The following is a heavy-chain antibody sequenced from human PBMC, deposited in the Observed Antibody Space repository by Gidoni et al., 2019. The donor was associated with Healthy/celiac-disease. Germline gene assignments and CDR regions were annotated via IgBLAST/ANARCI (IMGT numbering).Heavy chain of an antibody. J-gene: IGHJ4*02. CDR1: GFTFSSYG. CDR2: ISYDGSNK. D-gene: IGHD4-17*01. Sequence: QVQLVASGGGVVQPGRSLRLSCAASGFTFSSYGMHWVRQAPGKGLEWVAVISYDGSNKYYADSVKGRFTISRDNSKNTLYLQMNSLRAEDTAVYYCAKEGGDYGDYAVDYWGQGTLVTVSS. V-gene: IGHV3-30*18. CDR3: AKEGGDYGDYAVDY.